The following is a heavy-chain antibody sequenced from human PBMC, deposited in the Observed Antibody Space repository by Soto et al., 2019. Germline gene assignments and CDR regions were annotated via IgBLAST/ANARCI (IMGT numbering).Heavy chain of an antibody. D-gene: IGHD3-22*01. CDR3: ARQIYDSDTGPNFQYYFDS. V-gene: IGHV5-10-1*01. CDR2: IDPSDSQT. Sequence: PGEPLKICWKGSGCRFADYWITWVRQRTGKGLEWMGRIDPSDSQTYYSPSFRGHVTISATKSITTVFLQWSSLRASDTAMYYCARQIYDSDTGPNFQYYFDSWGQGTPVTVSS. CDR1: GCRFADYW. J-gene: IGHJ4*02.